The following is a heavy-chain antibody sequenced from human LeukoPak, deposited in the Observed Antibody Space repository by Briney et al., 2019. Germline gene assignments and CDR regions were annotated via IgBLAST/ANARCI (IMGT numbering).Heavy chain of an antibody. CDR1: GFTVSSNY. Sequence: GGSLRLSCAASGFTVSSNYMSWVRQAPGRGLEWVSVIYSGGSTYYADSVKGRFTISRDNSKNTLYLQMNSLRAEDTAVYYCARGTPTEYFDYWGQGTLVTVSS. D-gene: IGHD1-1*01. V-gene: IGHV3-66*02. CDR3: ARGTPTEYFDY. CDR2: IYSGGST. J-gene: IGHJ4*02.